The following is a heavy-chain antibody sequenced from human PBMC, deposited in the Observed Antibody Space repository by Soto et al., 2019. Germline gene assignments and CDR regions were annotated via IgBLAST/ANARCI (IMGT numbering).Heavy chain of an antibody. V-gene: IGHV4-59*01. CDR1: GGSISSYY. CDR2: IYYSGST. D-gene: IGHD3-9*01. Sequence: SETLSLTCTVSGGSISSYYWSWIRQPPGKGLEWIGYIYYSGSTNYNPSLKSRVTISVDTSKNQFSLKLSSVTAADTAVYYCARADWLPKTPQGYYSYYGMDVWGQGTTVTVTS. CDR3: ARADWLPKTPQGYYSYYGMDV. J-gene: IGHJ6*02.